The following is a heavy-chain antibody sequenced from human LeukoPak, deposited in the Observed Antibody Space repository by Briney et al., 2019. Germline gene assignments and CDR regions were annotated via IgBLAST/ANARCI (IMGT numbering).Heavy chain of an antibody. CDR1: GGSISSGGYY. D-gene: IGHD4-17*01. Sequence: TLSLTCTVSGGSISSGGYYWSWIRQPPGKGLEWIGYIYHSGSTYYNPSLKSRVTISVDRSKNQFSLKLSSVTAADTAVYYCARGMTTVTTANWFDPWGQGTLVTVSS. V-gene: IGHV4-30-2*01. CDR3: ARGMTTVTTANWFDP. J-gene: IGHJ5*02. CDR2: IYHSGST.